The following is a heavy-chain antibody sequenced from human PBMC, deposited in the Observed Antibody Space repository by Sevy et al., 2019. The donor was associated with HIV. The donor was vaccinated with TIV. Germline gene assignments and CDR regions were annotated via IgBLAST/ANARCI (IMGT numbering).Heavy chain of an antibody. CDR1: GFTFSAYS. CDR3: ARDSHINMQYFQN. Sequence: GGSLRLSCAASGFTFSAYSMNWVRQAPGKGLEWVSSISFLSNYIYYADSVKGRFIISRDNAKSSLYLQMNSLRAEDTAVYYCARDSHINMQYFQNWGQGTRVTVSS. CDR2: ISFLSNYI. D-gene: IGHD3-10*01. V-gene: IGHV3-21*01. J-gene: IGHJ1*01.